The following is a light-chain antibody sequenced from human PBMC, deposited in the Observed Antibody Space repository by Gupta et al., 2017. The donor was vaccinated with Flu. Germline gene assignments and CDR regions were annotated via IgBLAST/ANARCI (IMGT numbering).Light chain of an antibody. CDR2: DAS. CDR1: QSVVRY. V-gene: IGKV3-11*01. J-gene: IGKJ5*01. CDR3: QHRSSCPVP. Sequence: DILLTQSPATLSLSKGDRATLSCRASQSVVRYLAWYQQKPGAAPRLLIYDASSKACGFPARFSGSGSGTEFTLTISSREPEDFAIYYCQHRSSCPVPFGQGTLLDIK.